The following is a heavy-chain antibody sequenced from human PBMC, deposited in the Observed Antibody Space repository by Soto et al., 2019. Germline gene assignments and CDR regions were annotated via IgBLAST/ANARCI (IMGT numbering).Heavy chain of an antibody. CDR3: ARRAYYDSSGYYAFDI. D-gene: IGHD3-22*01. Sequence: KTSETLSLTCTVSGGSVSSGSYYWSWIRQPPGKGLEWIGYIYYSGSTNYNPSLKSRVTISVDTSKNQFSLKLSSVTAADTAVYYCARRAYYDSSGYYAFDIWGQGTMVTVSS. CDR2: IYYSGST. V-gene: IGHV4-61*01. CDR1: GGSVSSGSYY. J-gene: IGHJ3*02.